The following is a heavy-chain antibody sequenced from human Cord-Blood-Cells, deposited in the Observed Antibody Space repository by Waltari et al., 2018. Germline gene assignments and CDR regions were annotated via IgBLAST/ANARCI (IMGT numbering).Heavy chain of an antibody. Sequence: QVHMQQSVPGLVKPSQTLSPTRAITGYSVSSNSPACTWTRQSPSRGLEWLGRTYDRYKWYNDYAGSVKSRITINPDTSKNQFSRKLNSVNPDDTAVYYCERESNYDAFDIWGQGTMVTVSS. CDR1: GYSVSSNSPA. CDR3: ERESNYDAFDI. CDR2: TYDRYKWYN. V-gene: IGHV6-1*01. J-gene: IGHJ3*02. D-gene: IGHD4-4*01.